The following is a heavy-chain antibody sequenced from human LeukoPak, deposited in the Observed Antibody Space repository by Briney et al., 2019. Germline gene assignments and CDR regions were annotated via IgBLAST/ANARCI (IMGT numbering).Heavy chain of an antibody. V-gene: IGHV3-30*18. D-gene: IGHD6-19*01. CDR2: ISYDGSNK. CDR1: GFTFSSYG. Sequence: GRSLRLSCAASGFTFSSYGMHWVRQAPDKGLEWVAVISYDGSNKYYADSVKGRFTISRDNSKNTLYLQMNSLRAEDTAVYYCAKDLYSSGWYWVNYYYYGMDVWGQGTTVTVSS. J-gene: IGHJ6*02. CDR3: AKDLYSSGWYWVNYYYYGMDV.